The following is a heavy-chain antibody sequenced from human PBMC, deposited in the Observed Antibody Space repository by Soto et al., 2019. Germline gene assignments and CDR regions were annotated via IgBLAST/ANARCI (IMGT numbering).Heavy chain of an antibody. CDR1: GGSISSYY. D-gene: IGHD3-16*01. CDR3: ARLGAQEIDP. Sequence: PSETLSLTCTVSGGSISSYYWSWIRQPPGKGLELIGYIHYSGSTNYNPSLKSRVTISVDTSKNQFSLKLSSVTAADTAVYNCARLGAQEIDPWGQGTLVTVS. V-gene: IGHV4-59*08. CDR2: IHYSGST. J-gene: IGHJ5*02.